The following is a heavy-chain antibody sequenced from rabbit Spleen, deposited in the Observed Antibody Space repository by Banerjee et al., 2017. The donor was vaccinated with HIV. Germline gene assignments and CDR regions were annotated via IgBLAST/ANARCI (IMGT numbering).Heavy chain of an antibody. CDR1: GFTISNNY. V-gene: IGHV1S7*01. CDR2: IDPIFGST. Sequence: QLVESRGGLVTPGGSLQLSCTASGFTISNNYWMNWVRQAPGKGLEWIGYIDPIFGSTYYASWVNGRFTIPRHNAQNTLYLQLNSLTAADTATYFCVRDQAGYAGYGPWYFNLWGQGTLVTVS. CDR3: VRDQAGYAGYGPWYFNL. D-gene: IGHD7-1*01. J-gene: IGHJ4*01.